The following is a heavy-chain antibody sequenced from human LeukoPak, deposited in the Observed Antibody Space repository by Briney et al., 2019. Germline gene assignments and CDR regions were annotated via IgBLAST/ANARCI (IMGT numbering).Heavy chain of an antibody. Sequence: ASVKVSCKASGYTFTSYGISWVRQAPGQGLEWMGWISAYNGNTNYAQKLQGRVTMTTDTSTSTAYMELRSLRSDDTAVYYCARDRGSGSYYYYYYGMDVWGQGTTVTVSS. CDR3: ARDRGSGSYYYYYYGMDV. CDR1: GYTFTSYG. V-gene: IGHV1-18*01. CDR2: ISAYNGNT. D-gene: IGHD1-26*01. J-gene: IGHJ6*02.